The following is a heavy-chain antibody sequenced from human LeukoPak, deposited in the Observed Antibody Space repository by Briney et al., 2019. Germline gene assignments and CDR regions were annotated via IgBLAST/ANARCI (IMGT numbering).Heavy chain of an antibody. CDR3: ARTIASRPYYFDY. V-gene: IGHV4-59*01. D-gene: IGHD6-6*01. CDR2: IQDSGCT. CDR1: GGSFSGYY. Sequence: NASETLSLTCAVYGGSFSGYYWSWIRQPPGKGLEWIGYIQDSGCTKYNPSLKSRLTISVDTSKNQFSLRLSSLTAADTAVFYCARTIASRPYYFDYWGQGTLVTVSS. J-gene: IGHJ4*02.